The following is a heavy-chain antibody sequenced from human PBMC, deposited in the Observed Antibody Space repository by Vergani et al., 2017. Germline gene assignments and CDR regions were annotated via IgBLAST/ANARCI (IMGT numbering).Heavy chain of an antibody. V-gene: IGHV3-23*01. J-gene: IGHJ4*02. Sequence: EVQLLESGGGLVKPGGSLRLSCAASGFTFSSYAMSWVRQAPGKGLEWFSAISGSGGSTYYADSVNGRFIISRDNSKNTLYLQMNSLRAEDTAVYYCAKTGGPYSSGWYDYWGQGTLVTVSS. CDR2: ISGSGGST. D-gene: IGHD6-19*01. CDR3: AKTGGPYSSGWYDY. CDR1: GFTFSSYA.